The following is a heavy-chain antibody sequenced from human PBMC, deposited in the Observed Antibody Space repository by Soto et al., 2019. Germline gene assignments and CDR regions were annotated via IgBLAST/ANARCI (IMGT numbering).Heavy chain of an antibody. CDR1: GFTFSSYD. V-gene: IGHV3-13*01. Sequence: GGSLRLSCAASGFTFSSYDMHWVRQATGKGLEWVSAIGTAGDTYYPGSVKGRFTISRENAKNSLYLQMNSLRAGDTAVYYCARGPPYGDYVSFDYWGQGTLVTVSS. J-gene: IGHJ4*02. CDR3: ARGPPYGDYVSFDY. CDR2: IGTAGDT. D-gene: IGHD4-17*01.